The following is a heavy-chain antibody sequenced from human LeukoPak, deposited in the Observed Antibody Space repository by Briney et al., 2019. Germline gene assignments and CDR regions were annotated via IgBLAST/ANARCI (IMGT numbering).Heavy chain of an antibody. Sequence: ASVKVSCKASGYTFTGHYMHWVRQAPGQGLEWMGWINPNSGGTNYAQKFQGRVTMTRDTSISTAYMELSRLRSDDTAVYYCATLDSSGYYYVAGGAFDIWGQGTMVTVSS. J-gene: IGHJ3*02. V-gene: IGHV1-2*02. D-gene: IGHD3-22*01. CDR1: GYTFTGHY. CDR2: INPNSGGT. CDR3: ATLDSSGYYYVAGGAFDI.